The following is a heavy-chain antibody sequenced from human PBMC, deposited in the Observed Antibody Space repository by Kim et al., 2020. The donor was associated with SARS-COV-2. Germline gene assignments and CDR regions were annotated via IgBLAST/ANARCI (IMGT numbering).Heavy chain of an antibody. J-gene: IGHJ3*02. CDR1: GYTFTSYG. D-gene: IGHD3-10*01. Sequence: ASVKVSCKPSGYTFTSYGLSWVRQAPGQGLEWMGWISAYNGNTKYAQKFQGRVTMTTDTSTTTAYMELRSLRSDDTAVYYCARSGVRGGHGAFDIWGQGTMVTVSS. V-gene: IGHV1-18*01. CDR2: ISAYNGNT. CDR3: ARSGVRGGHGAFDI.